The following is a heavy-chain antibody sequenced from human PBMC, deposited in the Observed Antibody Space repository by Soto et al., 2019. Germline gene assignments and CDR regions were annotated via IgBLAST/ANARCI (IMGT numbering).Heavy chain of an antibody. CDR2: IYHNGIT. CDR1: GTSISSSYW. J-gene: IGHJ4*02. CDR3: ATVPPRIVVVLAEFPT. D-gene: IGHD2-21*01. V-gene: IGHV4-4*02. Sequence: QVQLKQPGPGLVRPSGTLSLTCRVSGTSISSSYWWAWVRQSPGKGLEWIGEIYHNGITKYNPSLXSRAGMXXDKSNNQFSLKLTSGTPADTAVYYCATVPPRIVVVLAEFPTWGQGTLVTVSS.